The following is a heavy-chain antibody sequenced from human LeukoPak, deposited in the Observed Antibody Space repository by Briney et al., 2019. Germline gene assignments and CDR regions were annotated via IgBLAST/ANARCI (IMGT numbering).Heavy chain of an antibody. CDR3: ARDRGAYLDY. D-gene: IGHD3-10*01. V-gene: IGHV4-59*01. CDR2: IYYSGST. J-gene: IGHJ4*02. CDR1: GCSISSYY. Sequence: SETLSLTCTVSGCSISSYYWSWIRQPPGKGLEWIGYIYYSGSTNYNPSLKSRVTISVDTSKNQFSLKLSSVTAADTAVYYCARDRGAYLDYWGQGTLVTVSS.